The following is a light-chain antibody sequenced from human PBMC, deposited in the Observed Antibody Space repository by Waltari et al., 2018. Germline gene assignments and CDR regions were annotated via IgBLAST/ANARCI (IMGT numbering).Light chain of an antibody. CDR3: GTWDSSLGIGV. CDR1: TPNNGNNY. J-gene: IGLJ3*02. Sequence: QSVLTQAPSVSAAPGQKVTISCSGSTPNNGNNYVSWYQQFPGTAPKLLIYEDNRRPSGIPDRFSGSKSGASATLGITGLQTGDEADYYCGTWDSSLGIGVLGGGTRVTVL. V-gene: IGLV1-51*01. CDR2: EDN.